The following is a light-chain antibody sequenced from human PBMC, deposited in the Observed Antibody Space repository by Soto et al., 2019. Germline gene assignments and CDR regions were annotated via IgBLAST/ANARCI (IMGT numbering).Light chain of an antibody. CDR1: QTVIRN. J-gene: IGKJ5*01. Sequence: EIVLTQSPDTLSLSPGERATLSCRASQTVIRNYLAWYQQKPGQAPRLLIYGASTRATGVPTRFSGSRSGAEFTLTINSLQSEDFAVYYCQPYNNWPLTFGQGTRLEIK. CDR3: QPYNNWPLT. V-gene: IGKV3-15*01. CDR2: GAS.